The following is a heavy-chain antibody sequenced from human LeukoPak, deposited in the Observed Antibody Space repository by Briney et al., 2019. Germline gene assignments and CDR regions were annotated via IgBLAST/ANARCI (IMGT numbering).Heavy chain of an antibody. Sequence: AGSLRLSCRSSGFMFGDYAMSWVRQAPGKGLEWVSYISDVGSTYYADSVKGRFTISRDNAKNSLFLQMNSLRAEDTAVYFCARENSGYDGGFDYWGQGTLVT. CDR1: GFMFGDYA. D-gene: IGHD5-12*01. CDR2: ISDVGST. CDR3: ARENSGYDGGFDY. V-gene: IGHV3-48*03. J-gene: IGHJ4*02.